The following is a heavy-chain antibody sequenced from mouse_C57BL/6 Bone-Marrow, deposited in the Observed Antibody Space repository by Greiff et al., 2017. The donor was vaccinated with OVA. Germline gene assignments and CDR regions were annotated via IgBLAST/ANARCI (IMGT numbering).Heavy chain of an antibody. V-gene: IGHV5-4*01. J-gene: IGHJ1*03. CDR1: GFTFSSYA. Sequence: EVKLVESGGGLVKPGGSLKLSCAASGFTFSSYAMSWVRQTPEQRLEWVATISAGGSYTYYPDNVKGRFTISRDNAKNNRYLQMSHLKSEDTAMDYCAREGNSNWYFDVWGTGTTVTVSS. CDR2: ISAGGSYT. D-gene: IGHD2-1*01. CDR3: AREGNSNWYFDV.